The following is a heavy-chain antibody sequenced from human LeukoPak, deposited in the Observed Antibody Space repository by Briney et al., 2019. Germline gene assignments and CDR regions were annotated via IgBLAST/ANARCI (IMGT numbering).Heavy chain of an antibody. CDR2: ISSSSSYI. V-gene: IGHV3-21*01. CDR1: GFTLSSYS. D-gene: IGHD6-13*01. J-gene: IGHJ4*02. CDR3: ARDTSGIAAAGTTFDY. Sequence: GGSLRLSCAASGFTLSSYSMNWVRQAPGKGLEWVSSISSSSSYIYYADSVKGRFTISRDNAKNSLYLQMNSLRAEDTAVYYCARDTSGIAAAGTTFDYWGQGTLVTVSS.